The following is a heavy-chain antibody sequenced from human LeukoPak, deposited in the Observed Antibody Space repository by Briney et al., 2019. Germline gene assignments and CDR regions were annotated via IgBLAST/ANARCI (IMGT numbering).Heavy chain of an antibody. CDR1: GFTFSSYA. V-gene: IGHV3-23*01. J-gene: IGHJ2*01. D-gene: IGHD3-10*02. CDR3: ARPAGRVRGWYFDL. CDR2: IGDSDERS. Sequence: GGSLRLSCAASGFTFSSYAMHWVRQAPGKGPEWISSIGDSDERSSYADSVKGRFTISRDNSKNTLYLQLNSLTVDDTAVYYCARPAGRVRGWYFDLWGRGTLVTVSS.